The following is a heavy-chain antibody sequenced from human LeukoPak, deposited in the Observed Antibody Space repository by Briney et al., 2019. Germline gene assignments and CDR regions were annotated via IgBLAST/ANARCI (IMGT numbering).Heavy chain of an antibody. J-gene: IGHJ5*02. V-gene: IGHV3-23*01. Sequence: PGEPLRLSCTASGFDFYNYAMAWVRLAPGKGLEWVSGITGSGENAYFADSVKGRFTISRDNSKNTLHLEMHSLRAEDTAVYYCAKDHMYSSSSSWFDPWGQGTLVIVSS. CDR1: GFDFYNYA. CDR3: AKDHMYSSSSSWFDP. CDR2: ITGSGENA. D-gene: IGHD6-6*01.